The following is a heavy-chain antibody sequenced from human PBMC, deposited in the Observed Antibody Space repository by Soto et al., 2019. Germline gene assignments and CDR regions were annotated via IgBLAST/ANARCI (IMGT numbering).Heavy chain of an antibody. J-gene: IGHJ4*02. CDR3: ARDRLYSGVAGLFDY. V-gene: IGHV3-23*01. CDR1: GFTFSSYA. Sequence: GGSLRLSCAASGFTFSSYAMSWVRQAPGKGLEWVSVISGSGGSTYYADSVKGRFTISRDNSKNTLYLQMNSLRAEDTAVYYCARDRLYSGVAGLFDYWGQGTLVTVSS. CDR2: ISGSGGST. D-gene: IGHD6-19*01.